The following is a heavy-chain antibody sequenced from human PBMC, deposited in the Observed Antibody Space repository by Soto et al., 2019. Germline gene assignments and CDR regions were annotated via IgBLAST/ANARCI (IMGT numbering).Heavy chain of an antibody. CDR2: ISGSGDIT. CDR1: GFTFSSYG. Sequence: EVQLLESGGALVQPGGSLRLSCAASGFTFSSYGLTWVRQAPGKGLEWVSGISGSGDITHYADSVKGRFTISRDNSKNTLYLQMNSLRAEDTALYYCAKDKYYDWGQGTQVTVSS. D-gene: IGHD3-22*01. V-gene: IGHV3-23*01. J-gene: IGHJ4*02. CDR3: AKDKYYD.